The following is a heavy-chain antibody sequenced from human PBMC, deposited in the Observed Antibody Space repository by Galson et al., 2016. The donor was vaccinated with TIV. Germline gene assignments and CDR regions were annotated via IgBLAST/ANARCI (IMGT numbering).Heavy chain of an antibody. D-gene: IGHD3-22*01. V-gene: IGHV3-11*04. CDR3: AREITMRVADYYYGMDV. Sequence: SLRLSCAVSGFTFTDYYMNWIRQAPGKGLEWVSYISNGGSTAYYADFVKGRFTISRDNAKNSLYLHMSSLRAEDTAVYYCAREITMRVADYYYGMDVWGQGTAGTVSS. J-gene: IGHJ6*02. CDR1: GFTFTDYY. CDR2: ISNGGSTA.